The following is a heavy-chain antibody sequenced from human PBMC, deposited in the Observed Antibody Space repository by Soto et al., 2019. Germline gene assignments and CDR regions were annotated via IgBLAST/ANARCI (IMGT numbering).Heavy chain of an antibody. V-gene: IGHV1-3*01. CDR1: GYTFTSYA. D-gene: IGHD5-18*01. CDR3: ARDVDTAMGPVFFSY. J-gene: IGHJ4*02. Sequence: QVQLVQSGAEVKKPGASVKVSCKASGYTFTSYAMHWVRQAPGQRLEWMGWINAGNGNTKYSQKFQGRVTITRDTSASTAYMEQSSLRSEDTAVYYCARDVDTAMGPVFFSYWGQGTLVTVSS. CDR2: INAGNGNT.